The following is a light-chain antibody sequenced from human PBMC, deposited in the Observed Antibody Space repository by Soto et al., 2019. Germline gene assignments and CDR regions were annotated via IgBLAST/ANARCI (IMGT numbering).Light chain of an antibody. Sequence: QSALTQPRSVSGSPGQSVTISCTGTSSDVGGYNYVSWYQQHPGKAPKLMIYDVSKRPSGVPDRFSGSKSGNTASLTISGLQAEDGADYYCCSYAGSPSYVFGTGTKVTVL. CDR2: DVS. V-gene: IGLV2-11*01. CDR3: CSYAGSPSYV. J-gene: IGLJ1*01. CDR1: SSDVGGYNY.